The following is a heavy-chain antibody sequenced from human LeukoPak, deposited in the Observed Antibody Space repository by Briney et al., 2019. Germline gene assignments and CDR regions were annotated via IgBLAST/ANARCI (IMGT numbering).Heavy chain of an antibody. Sequence: GGSLRLSCAASGFTFSSYAMSWVRQAPGKGLEWVSAISGSGGSTYYADSVKGRFTISRDNSKNTLYLQMNSLRAGDTAVYYCAKSDGGNSVCFDYWGQGTLVTVSS. CDR3: AKSDGGNSVCFDY. V-gene: IGHV3-23*01. J-gene: IGHJ4*02. CDR1: GFTFSSYA. D-gene: IGHD2-21*02. CDR2: ISGSGGST.